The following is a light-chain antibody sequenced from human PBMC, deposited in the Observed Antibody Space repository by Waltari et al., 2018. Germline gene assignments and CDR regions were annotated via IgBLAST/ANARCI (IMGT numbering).Light chain of an antibody. V-gene: IGLV2-8*01. CDR1: SSDVGAYNF. J-gene: IGLJ1*01. CDR2: DVS. CDR3: SSYAGSNNV. Sequence: QSALTQPPSASGSPGQSVTISCTGTSSDVGAYNFVSWYQQHPGKAPNLMIYDVSKRPSGVPDRFSGSNSGNTASLTVSGLQAGDEADYYCSSYAGSNNVFGTGTKVTVL.